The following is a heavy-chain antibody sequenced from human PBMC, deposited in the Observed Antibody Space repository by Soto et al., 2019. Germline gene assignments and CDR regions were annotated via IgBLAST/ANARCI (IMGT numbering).Heavy chain of an antibody. V-gene: IGHV1-69*08. J-gene: IGHJ6*02. CDR1: GGTFSSYT. D-gene: IGHD1-1*01. CDR2: IIPILGIA. Sequence: QVQLVQSGAEVKKPGSSVKVSCKASGGTFSSYTISWVRQAPGQGLEWMGRIIPILGIANYAQKFQGRVTITADKSPSTAYMELSSLRSEDTAVYYCARDPTGMYYYYGMDVWGQGTTVTVSS. CDR3: ARDPTGMYYYYGMDV.